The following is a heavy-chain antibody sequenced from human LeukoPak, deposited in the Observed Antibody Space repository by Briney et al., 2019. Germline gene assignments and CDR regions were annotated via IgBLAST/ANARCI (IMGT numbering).Heavy chain of an antibody. CDR2: INHSGST. CDR1: GGSFSGYY. V-gene: IGHV4-34*01. D-gene: IGHD3-16*01. Sequence: SETLSLTCAVYGGSFSGYYWSWIRQPPGKGLEWIGEINHSGSTNYNPSLKSRVTISVDTSKNQFSLKLSSVTAADTAVYYCARIPWGSASIDYWGQGTLVTVSS. CDR3: ARIPWGSASIDY. J-gene: IGHJ4*02.